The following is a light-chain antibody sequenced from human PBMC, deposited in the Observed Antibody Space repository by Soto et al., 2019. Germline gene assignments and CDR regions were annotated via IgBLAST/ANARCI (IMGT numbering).Light chain of an antibody. CDR2: GET. CDR3: QQYRSWPRT. CDR1: QNVLSD. J-gene: IGKJ1*01. V-gene: IGKV3-15*01. Sequence: EILLTQSPATLSVSPGETATLSCRASQNVLSDLAWYQQKPGQAPRLLVYGETTRATDAPAKFRGSGSGTEFSLTISSLQSEDFATYYCQQYRSWPRTFGQGSKVEI.